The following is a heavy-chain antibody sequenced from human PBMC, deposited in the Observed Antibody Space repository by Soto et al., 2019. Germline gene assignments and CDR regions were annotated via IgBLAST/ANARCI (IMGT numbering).Heavy chain of an antibody. J-gene: IGHJ4*02. Sequence: QVQLQESGPGLVKPSQTLSLTCTVSGGSISSGGYYWSWIRQHPGKGLEWIGYIYYSGSTYYNPSLKSRVTISVDTSKNQFSLKLSSVTAADTAVYYCARVWSGGYYYDSSGYYTGRAEHVRYIDYWGQGTLVTVSS. CDR3: ARVWSGGYYYDSSGYYTGRAEHVRYIDY. CDR2: IYYSGST. V-gene: IGHV4-31*03. CDR1: GGSISSGGYY. D-gene: IGHD3-22*01.